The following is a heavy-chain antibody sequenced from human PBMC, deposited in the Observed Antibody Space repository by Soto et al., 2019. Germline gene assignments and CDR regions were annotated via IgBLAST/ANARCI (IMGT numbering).Heavy chain of an antibody. V-gene: IGHV3-21*01. CDR2: ISSSSSYI. CDR3: ARFKPVNEYYDSSGWYGMDV. Sequence: TGGSLRLSCEASGFTFSGYSMNWVRQAPGKGLEWVSSISSSSSYIYYADSVKGRFTISRDNAKNSLYLQMNSLRAEDTAVYYCARFKPVNEYYDSSGWYGMDVWGQGTTVTVSS. CDR1: GFTFSGYS. J-gene: IGHJ6*02. D-gene: IGHD3-22*01.